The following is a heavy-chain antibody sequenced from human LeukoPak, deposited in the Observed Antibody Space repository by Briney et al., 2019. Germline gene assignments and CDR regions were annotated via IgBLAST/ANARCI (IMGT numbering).Heavy chain of an antibody. J-gene: IGHJ4*01. CDR3: ARSSSGWYDYFDY. Sequence: GGSLRLSCAASGFTFSSYGMHWVRQAPGKGLEWVAVIWYDGSNKYYADSVKGRFTISRDNSKNTLYLQMNSLRAEDTAVYYCARSSSGWYDYFDYWGHGTLVTVSS. CDR1: GFTFSSYG. CDR2: IWYDGSNK. D-gene: IGHD6-19*01. V-gene: IGHV3-33*08.